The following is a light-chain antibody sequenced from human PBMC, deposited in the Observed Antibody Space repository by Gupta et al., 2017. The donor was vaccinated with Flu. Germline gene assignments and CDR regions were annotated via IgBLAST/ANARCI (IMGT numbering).Light chain of an antibody. Sequence: SMGASVKLTCPLSSGHSSYANAWHQQQPANGPRSLMMLHSDGSPRQGSGIPDRFSDSSSGAERYLTLSSLQSEDEADYYSQTWTTGIRMFGGGTKLTVL. CDR1: SGHSSYA. J-gene: IGLJ3*02. CDR2: LHSDGSP. CDR3: QTWTTGIRM. V-gene: IGLV4-69*01.